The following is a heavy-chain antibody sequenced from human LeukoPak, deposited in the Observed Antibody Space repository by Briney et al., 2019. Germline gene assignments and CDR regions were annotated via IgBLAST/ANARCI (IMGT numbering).Heavy chain of an antibody. CDR3: ARDEAVLWFGELLNY. CDR2: IRAYNGNT. CDR1: VYTFTQYG. Sequence: SVHVSCQACVYTFTQYGMSLLRQAPGQGLEWMGGIRAYNGNTNYAQKLQGRVTMTTDTSMSTAYMELRSLRSDDTAVYYCARDEAVLWFGELLNYWGQGTLVTVSS. J-gene: IGHJ4*02. D-gene: IGHD3-10*01. V-gene: IGHV1-18*01.